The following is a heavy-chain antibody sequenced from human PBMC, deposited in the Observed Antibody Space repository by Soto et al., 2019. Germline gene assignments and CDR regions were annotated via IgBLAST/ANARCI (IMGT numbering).Heavy chain of an antibody. CDR3: ARDRIRGYDSSGFYS. Sequence: GASVKVSCKASGYTFTSYYMHWLRQAPGQGLEWMGIINPSGGGTSYAQKFQGRATMTRDTSTSTVYMELSSLKSDDTAIYYCARDRIRGYDSSGFYSWGQGTMVTVSS. CDR1: GYTFTSYY. V-gene: IGHV1-46*01. CDR2: INPSGGGT. D-gene: IGHD3-22*01. J-gene: IGHJ4*02.